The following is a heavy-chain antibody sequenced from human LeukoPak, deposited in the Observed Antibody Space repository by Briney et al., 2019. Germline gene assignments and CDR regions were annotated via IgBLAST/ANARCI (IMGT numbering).Heavy chain of an antibody. CDR3: AKDLHYNDGRWEFDP. J-gene: IGHJ5*02. V-gene: IGHV3-23*01. CDR2: MIGTGQA. Sequence: GGSLRLSCTASGFSFNTFAMSWVRQPPGKGLEWVSGMIGTGQAYYAESAKGRFIISRDNSRNTVYLEMNSLRDEDTAMYYCAKDLHYNDGRWEFDPWGQGTLVIVSS. D-gene: IGHD5-24*01. CDR1: GFSFNTFA.